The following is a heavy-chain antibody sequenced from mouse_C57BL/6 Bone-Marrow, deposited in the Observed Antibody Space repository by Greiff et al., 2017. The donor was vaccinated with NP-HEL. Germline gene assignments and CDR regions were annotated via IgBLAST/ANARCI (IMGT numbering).Heavy chain of an antibody. V-gene: IGHV1-31*01. Sequence: VQLKESGPELVKPGASVKISCKASGYSFTGYYMHWVKQSHGNILDWIGYIYPYNGVSSYNQKFKGKATLTVDKSSSTVYMELRSLTSEDYAVYYCASTRRYLVFDYWGQGTTLTVSS. D-gene: IGHD5-1*01. CDR2: IYPYNGVS. CDR3: ASTRRYLVFDY. J-gene: IGHJ2*01. CDR1: GYSFTGYY.